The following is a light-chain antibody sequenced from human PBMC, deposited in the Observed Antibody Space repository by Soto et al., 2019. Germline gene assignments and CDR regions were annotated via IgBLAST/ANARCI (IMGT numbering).Light chain of an antibody. Sequence: EIVLTQSPGTLSLSPGERATRSCRATKTISSNYLAWYQQKPGQAPRLLIHGASTRATGIPDRFSGSVSGTDFNRTISRLEPEDLVVYYCRMYGISPKTFGQGTKVEV. J-gene: IGKJ1*01. CDR3: RMYGISPKT. V-gene: IGKV3-20*01. CDR1: KTISSNY. CDR2: GAS.